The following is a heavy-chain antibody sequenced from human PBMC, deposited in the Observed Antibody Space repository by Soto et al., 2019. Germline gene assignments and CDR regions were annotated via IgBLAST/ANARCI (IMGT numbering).Heavy chain of an antibody. V-gene: IGHV3-15*01. D-gene: IGHD3-22*01. CDR2: IKSKTDGGTT. J-gene: IGHJ6*02. CDR3: TTDWTMIVSYYYGMDV. CDR1: GFTFSNAW. Sequence: GGSLRLSCAASGFTFSNAWMSWVRQAPGKGLEWVGRIKSKTDGGTTDYAAPVKGRFTISRDDSKNTLYLQMNSLKTEDTAVYYCTTDWTMIVSYYYGMDVWGQGTTVTVSS.